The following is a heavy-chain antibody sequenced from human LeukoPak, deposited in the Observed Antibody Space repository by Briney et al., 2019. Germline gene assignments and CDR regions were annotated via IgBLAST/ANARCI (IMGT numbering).Heavy chain of an antibody. CDR3: ARDGLYSTELYYFDY. J-gene: IGHJ4*02. CDR1: GFTVSSNY. Sequence: QPGGSLRLSCAASGFTVSSNYMSWVRQAPGKGLEWVSVIYSGGSTYYADSVKGRFTISRDNSKNTLYPQMNSLRAEDTAVYYCARDGLYSTELYYFDYWGQGTLVTVSS. V-gene: IGHV3-66*01. D-gene: IGHD2-2*02. CDR2: IYSGGST.